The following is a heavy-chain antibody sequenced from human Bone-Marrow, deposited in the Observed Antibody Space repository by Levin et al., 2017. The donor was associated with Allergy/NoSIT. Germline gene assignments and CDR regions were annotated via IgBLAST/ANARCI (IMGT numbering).Heavy chain of an antibody. Sequence: ASVKVSCKASGYTFTNYHFHWVRQAPGQGLEWMGKIHVGGDTQYAQKFQGRVTMTRDTSTTTVYMELSSLMSEDTGVYYCARELRDSRQVDYWGQGTPVTVSS. D-gene: IGHD2-15*01. CDR1: GYTFTNYH. CDR3: ARELRDSRQVDY. V-gene: IGHV1-46*01. J-gene: IGHJ4*02. CDR2: IHVGGDTQ.